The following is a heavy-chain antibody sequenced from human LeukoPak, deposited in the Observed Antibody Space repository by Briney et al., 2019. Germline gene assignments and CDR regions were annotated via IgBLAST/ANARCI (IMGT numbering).Heavy chain of an antibody. V-gene: IGHV1-18*01. Sequence: ASVKVSCKASGYTFTSYGISWGRQAPGQGLEWMGWISAYNGNTNYAQKLQGRVTMTTDTSTSTAYMELRSLRSDDTAVYYCVREDITIFGVVIDYWGQGTLVTVSS. CDR1: GYTFTSYG. CDR3: VREDITIFGVVIDY. D-gene: IGHD3-3*01. CDR2: ISAYNGNT. J-gene: IGHJ4*02.